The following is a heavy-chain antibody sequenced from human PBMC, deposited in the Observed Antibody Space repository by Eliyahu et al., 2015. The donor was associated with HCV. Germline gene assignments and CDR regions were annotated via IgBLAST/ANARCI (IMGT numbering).Heavy chain of an antibody. CDR3: ARQDCSSTSCYSYWFDP. CDR2: IDPSDSYT. V-gene: IGHV5-10-1*03. CDR1: GXRFTXYX. D-gene: IGHD2-2*01. J-gene: IGHJ5*02. Sequence: EVQLVQSGAEVKKPGESLRIXCXGSGXRFTXYXISWVRQMPGKGLEWXGRIDPSDSYTNYSPSFQGHVTISADKSISTAYLQWSSLKASDTAMYYCARQDCSSTSCYSYWFDPWGQGTLVTVSS.